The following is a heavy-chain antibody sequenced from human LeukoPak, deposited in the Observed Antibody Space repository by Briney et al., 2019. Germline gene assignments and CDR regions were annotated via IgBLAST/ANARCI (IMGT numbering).Heavy chain of an antibody. J-gene: IGHJ5*02. CDR1: GGSFSGYY. D-gene: IGHD3-3*02. V-gene: IGHV4-34*01. CDR3: ARAGAALTRRRGWFDP. CDR2: INHSGST. Sequence: SETLSLTCAVYGGSFSGYYWSWIRQPPGKGLEWIGEINHSGSTNYNPSLKSRVTISVDTSKNQFSLKLSSVTAADTAVYYCARAGAALTRRRGWFDPWGQGTLVTVSS.